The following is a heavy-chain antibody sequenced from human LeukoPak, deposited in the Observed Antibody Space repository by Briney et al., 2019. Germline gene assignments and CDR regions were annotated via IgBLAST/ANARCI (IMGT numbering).Heavy chain of an antibody. CDR3: ARDMGWQQFDQ. CDR1: GLTFSSYG. CDR2: ISYDGSNK. V-gene: IGHV3-30*03. J-gene: IGHJ4*02. Sequence: PGRSLRLSCAASGLTFSSYGMHWVRQAPGKGLEWVAVISYDGSNKYYADSVKGRFTISRDNSKNTLYLQMNSLRAEDTAVYYCARDMGWQQFDQWGQGTLVTVSS. D-gene: IGHD5-24*01.